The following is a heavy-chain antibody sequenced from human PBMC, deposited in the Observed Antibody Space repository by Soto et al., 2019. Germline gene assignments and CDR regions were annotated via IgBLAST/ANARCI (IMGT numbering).Heavy chain of an antibody. CDR1: GGSVRSGSYY. D-gene: IGHD2-2*02. V-gene: IGHV4-61*01. CDR2: IYYSGST. CDR3: ARDIPRERDLYYFDY. J-gene: IGHJ4*02. Sequence: QVQLQESGPGLVKPSETLSLTCTVSGGSVRSGSYYWSWIRQPPGKGLEWIGYIYYSGSTNYNPSLKSRVTIPVDTSKNQFSLKLRSVTAADTAVYYCARDIPRERDLYYFDYWGQGTLVTVSS.